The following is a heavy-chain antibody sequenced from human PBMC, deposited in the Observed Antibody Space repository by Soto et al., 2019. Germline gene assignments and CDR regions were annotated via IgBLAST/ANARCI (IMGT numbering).Heavy chain of an antibody. CDR3: AKGGRQWLVTSDFNY. V-gene: IGHV3-30*18. D-gene: IGHD6-19*01. CDR2: VSHDGRNT. Sequence: VQLVESGGGVVQPGRSLRLSCAASGFTFSDYAMHWVRQAPGKGLEWVAVVSHDGRNTPYADSVKGRFTISRDSSKNKVSLEMTSLRAEDTAVYYCAKGGRQWLVTSDFNYWGQGALVTVSS. CDR1: GFTFSDYA. J-gene: IGHJ4*02.